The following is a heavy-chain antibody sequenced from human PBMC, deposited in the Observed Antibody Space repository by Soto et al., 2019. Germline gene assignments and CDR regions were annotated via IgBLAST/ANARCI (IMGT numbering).Heavy chain of an antibody. J-gene: IGHJ5*02. CDR2: ISLSGTTI. Sequence: PGGSLRLSCAASGFSFSSYSMNWVRQAPGKGLEWVSYISLSGTTIHYADSVKGRFTISRDNAKNSVYLQMNSLRVEDTAIYYCAREGGFDWFYPWGQGTLVTVSS. CDR3: AREGGFDWFYP. CDR1: GFSFSSYS. V-gene: IGHV3-48*04.